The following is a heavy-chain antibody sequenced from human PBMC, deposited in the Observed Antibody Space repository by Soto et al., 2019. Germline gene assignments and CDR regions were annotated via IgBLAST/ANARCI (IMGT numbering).Heavy chain of an antibody. CDR3: AHKGDGYRGFKY. CDR1: RFSLSTSGAG. V-gene: IGHV2-5*02. Sequence: QITLKESGPTLVKPTQTLTLTCTLSRFSLSTSGAGVGWIRQPPGKALEWLALIYWDDDKRYSPSLKSRLTITKDTSKNQVVLTMTNMDPVDTATYYCAHKGDGYRGFKYWGQGTLVTVSS. J-gene: IGHJ4*02. D-gene: IGHD5-12*01. CDR2: IYWDDDK.